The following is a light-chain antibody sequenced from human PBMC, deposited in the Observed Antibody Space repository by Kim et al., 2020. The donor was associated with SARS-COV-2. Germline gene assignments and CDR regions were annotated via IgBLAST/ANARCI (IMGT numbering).Light chain of an antibody. Sequence: SYELTQPPSVSVAPGKTARITCGGTSIGSKSVHWYQQKPGQAPVLVISYDSVRPSGIPERFSGSNSGNTATLTISRVEAGDEADYYCQVWDSSSDHRVVFGGGTNLTVL. CDR1: SIGSKS. CDR3: QVWDSSSDHRVV. CDR2: YDS. J-gene: IGLJ2*01. V-gene: IGLV3-21*04.